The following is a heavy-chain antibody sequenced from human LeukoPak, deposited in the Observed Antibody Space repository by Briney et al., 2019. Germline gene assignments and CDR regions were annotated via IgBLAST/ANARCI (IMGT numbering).Heavy chain of an antibody. J-gene: IGHJ4*02. CDR1: GFTFTSSA. CDR2: IVVGSGNT. V-gene: IGHV1-58*01. D-gene: IGHD3-10*01. CDR3: AALRRGRVGYYFDY. Sequence: SVKVSWKASGFTFTSSAVQWVRQARGQRLEWIGWIVVGSGNTNYAQKFQERVTITRDMSTSTAYMELSSLRSEDTAVYYCAALRRGRVGYYFDYWGQGTLVTVSS.